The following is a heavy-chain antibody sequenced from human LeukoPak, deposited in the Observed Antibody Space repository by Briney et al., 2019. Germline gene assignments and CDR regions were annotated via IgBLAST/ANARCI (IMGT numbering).Heavy chain of an antibody. V-gene: IGHV3-30*18. CDR1: GFTFSSYG. CDR3: AKEWAAALDY. CDR2: ISYDGSNK. J-gene: IGHJ4*02. Sequence: GGSLRLSCAASGFTFSSYGMHWVRQAPGKGLEWVAVISYDGSNKYYADSVKGRFTISRDNSKNTLYLQMNSLRAEDTAVYYCAKEWAAALDYWGQGPLVTVSS. D-gene: IGHD6-13*01.